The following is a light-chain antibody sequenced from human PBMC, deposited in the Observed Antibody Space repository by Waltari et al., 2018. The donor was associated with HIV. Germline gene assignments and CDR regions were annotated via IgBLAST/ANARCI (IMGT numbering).Light chain of an antibody. CDR1: QRVNSN. Sequence: EILLTQSPATLSVSPGERAPLSCRSSQRVNSNLDWYQQKPGQTPRLLIYGTATRATDIPARFSGSGSGTEFTLTISSLQSEDFAVYYCHHYNNWRETFGQGTKVEIK. CDR3: HHYNNWRET. CDR2: GTA. J-gene: IGKJ1*01. V-gene: IGKV3-15*01.